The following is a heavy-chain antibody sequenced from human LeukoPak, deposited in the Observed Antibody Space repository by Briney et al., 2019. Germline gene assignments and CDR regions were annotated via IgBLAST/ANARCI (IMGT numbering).Heavy chain of an antibody. CDR1: GGSISSYY. CDR2: IYTSGST. J-gene: IGHJ4*02. V-gene: IGHV4-4*09. Sequence: SETLSLTCAVSGGSISSYYWSWIRQPPGKGLEWIGYIYTSGSTNYNPSLKSRVTISVDTSKNQFSLKPSSVTAADTAVYYCARLSGYSGYGVDYWGQGALATVSS. CDR3: ARLSGYSGYGVDY. D-gene: IGHD5-12*01.